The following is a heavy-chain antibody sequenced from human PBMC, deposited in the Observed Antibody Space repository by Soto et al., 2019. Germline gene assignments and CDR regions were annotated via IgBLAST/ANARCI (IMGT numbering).Heavy chain of an antibody. D-gene: IGHD3-9*01. CDR3: ARNGRMVLTGYSRRPYYFDY. CDR1: GGSFSGYY. CDR2: INHSGST. Sequence: SETLSLTCAVYGGSFSGYYWSWIRQPPGKGLEWIGEINHSGSTNYNPSLKSRVTISVDTSKNQFSLKLSSVTAADTAVYYCARNGRMVLTGYSRRPYYFDYWGQGTLVTVSS. J-gene: IGHJ4*02. V-gene: IGHV4-34*01.